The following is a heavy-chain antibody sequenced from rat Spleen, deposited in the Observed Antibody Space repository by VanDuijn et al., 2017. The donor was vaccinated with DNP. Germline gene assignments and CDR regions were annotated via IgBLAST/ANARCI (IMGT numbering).Heavy chain of an antibody. Sequence: EVQLVESGGDLVQPGRSLKLSCVASGFTFNNYWMTWIRQVPGKGLEWVASITSSGGSTYYPDSVKGRFTISRDNAKNTLYLQMNSLRSEDTATYYCARDGDYYSGPRWYFDFWGPGTMVTVSS. V-gene: IGHV5-31*01. CDR1: GFTFNNYW. CDR3: ARDGDYYSGPRWYFDF. CDR2: ITSSGGST. J-gene: IGHJ1*01. D-gene: IGHD1-1*01.